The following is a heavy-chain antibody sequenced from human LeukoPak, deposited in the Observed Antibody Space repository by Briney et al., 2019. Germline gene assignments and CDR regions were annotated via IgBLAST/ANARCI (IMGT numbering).Heavy chain of an antibody. Sequence: GGSLRLSCAASGFTFSSYAMSWVRQAPGKGLEWVSAISGSGGSTYYADSVKGRFTISRDNAKNSLYLQMNSLRAEDTAVYYCARDQLVYYDILTGYSPGADFDYWGQGTLVTVSS. D-gene: IGHD3-9*01. V-gene: IGHV3-23*01. CDR1: GFTFSSYA. CDR3: ARDQLVYYDILTGYSPGADFDY. J-gene: IGHJ4*02. CDR2: ISGSGGST.